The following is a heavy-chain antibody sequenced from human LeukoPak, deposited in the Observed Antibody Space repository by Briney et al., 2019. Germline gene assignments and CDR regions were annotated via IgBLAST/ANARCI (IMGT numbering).Heavy chain of an antibody. D-gene: IGHD3-3*01. V-gene: IGHV3-7*01. CDR3: ARHYDFWSGYLLYYFDY. CDR2: IKQDGSEK. Sequence: GGSLRLSCAASGFTFSSYWTSWVRQAPGKGLEWVANIKQDGSEKYYVDSVKGRFTISRDNAKNSLYLQMNSLRAEDTAVYYCARHYDFWSGYLLYYFDYWGQGTLVTVSS. J-gene: IGHJ4*02. CDR1: GFTFSSYW.